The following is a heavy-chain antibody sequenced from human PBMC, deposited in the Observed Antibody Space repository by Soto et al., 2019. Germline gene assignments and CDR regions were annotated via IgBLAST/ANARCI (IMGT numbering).Heavy chain of an antibody. CDR3: VGGQYYFDY. CDR2: ISYDGSNK. Sequence: QVQLVESGGGVVQPGRSLRLSCAASGFPFTTYGMHWVREGPGKGLEWVPVISYDGSNKYYADSVKGRFTISRDNSKNTLYLQMNSLRPEDTALYYCVGGQYYFDYRGQGTLVTVSS. D-gene: IGHD3-10*01. V-gene: IGHV3-30*03. CDR1: GFPFTTYG. J-gene: IGHJ4*02.